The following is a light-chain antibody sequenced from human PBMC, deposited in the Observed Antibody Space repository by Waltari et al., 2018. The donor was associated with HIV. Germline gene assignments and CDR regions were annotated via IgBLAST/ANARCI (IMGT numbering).Light chain of an antibody. CDR3: AAWDDSLNGM. CDR2: SSD. Sequence: QSVLTQPPSVSGTPGQNVTISCSGSSTNIGRNIVNWYQQVPEAAPKLLIYSSDQRPSGVPDRFSGSKSGTSASLAISGLQFADEADYYCAAWDDSLNGMFGGGTKLTV. J-gene: IGLJ3*02. V-gene: IGLV1-44*01. CDR1: STNIGRNI.